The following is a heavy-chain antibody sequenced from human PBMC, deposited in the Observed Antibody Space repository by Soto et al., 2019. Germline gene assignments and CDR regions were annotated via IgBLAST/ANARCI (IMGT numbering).Heavy chain of an antibody. CDR2: IFSNDDK. D-gene: IGHD2-21*02. CDR3: ALIKDCSTTDCYSASFDP. Sequence: SGPTLVNPTETLTLTCTVSGLSLSNGRMGVSWIRQPPGKALEWHAHIFSNDDKSYSTSLRSRLTISKDTSRSQVVLTMTNMDPMDSATYYCALIKDCSTTDCYSASFDPWGQGTLVTVSS. V-gene: IGHV2-26*01. CDR1: GLSLSNGRMG. J-gene: IGHJ5*02.